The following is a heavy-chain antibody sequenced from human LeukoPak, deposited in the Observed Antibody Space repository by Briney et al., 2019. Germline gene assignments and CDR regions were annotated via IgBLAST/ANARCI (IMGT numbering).Heavy chain of an antibody. V-gene: IGHV3-9*01. CDR1: GFTFDDYA. CDR2: ISWNSGSI. J-gene: IGHJ6*02. CDR3: AKDRRPAMALYYYYGMDV. D-gene: IGHD5-18*01. Sequence: GRSLRLSCAASGFTFDDYAMHWVRQAPGKGLEWVSGISWNSGSIGYADSVKGRFTISRDNAKNSLYLQMNSLRAEDTALYYCAKDRRPAMALYYYYGMDVWGQGTTVTVSS.